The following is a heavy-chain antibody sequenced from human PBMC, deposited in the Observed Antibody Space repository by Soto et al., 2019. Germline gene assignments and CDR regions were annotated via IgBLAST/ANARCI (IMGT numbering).Heavy chain of an antibody. V-gene: IGHV3-23*01. CDR2: ISGSGGST. CDR3: AKSGTNAGYFDY. D-gene: IGHD1-7*01. CDR1: GFTFSSYA. Sequence: GGSLRLSCAASGFTFSSYAISWVRQAPGKGLEWVSAISGSGGSTYYADSVKGRFTISRDNSKNTLYLQMNSLRAEDTAVYYCAKSGTNAGYFDYWGQGTLVTVSS. J-gene: IGHJ4*02.